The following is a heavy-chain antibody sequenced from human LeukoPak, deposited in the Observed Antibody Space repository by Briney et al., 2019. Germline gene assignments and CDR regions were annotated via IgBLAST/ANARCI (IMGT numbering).Heavy chain of an antibody. V-gene: IGHV1-18*01. Sequence: PSVKVSCKASGYIFSIYGVSGVRLAPGQRREWMGWVSAYNGNTNYAQSFQGRVTMTTETSTSTAYMELRSLRSDDTAVYYCARDPAVAAAGLFDYWGQGTLVTVSP. J-gene: IGHJ4*02. D-gene: IGHD6-13*01. CDR1: GYIFSIYG. CDR3: ARDPAVAAAGLFDY. CDR2: VSAYNGNT.